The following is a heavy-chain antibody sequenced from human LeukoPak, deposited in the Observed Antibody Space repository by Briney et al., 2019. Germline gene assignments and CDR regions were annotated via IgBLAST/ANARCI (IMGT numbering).Heavy chain of an antibody. CDR2: IYYSGST. V-gene: IGHV4-30-4*01. CDR3: ASGGSSGALYWYFDL. CDR1: GGSFSGDYY. J-gene: IGHJ2*01. Sequence: SETLSLTCAVYGGSFSGDYYWSWIRQPPGKGLEWIGYIYYSGSTYYNPSLKSRVTISVDTSKNQFSLKLSSVTAADTAVYYCASGGSSGALYWYFDLWGRGTLVTVSS. D-gene: IGHD2-15*01.